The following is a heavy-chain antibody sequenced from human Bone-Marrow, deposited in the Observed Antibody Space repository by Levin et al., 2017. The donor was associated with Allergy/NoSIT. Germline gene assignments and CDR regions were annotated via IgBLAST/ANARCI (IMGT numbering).Heavy chain of an antibody. CDR1: GFDFDDYA. J-gene: IGHJ3*01. CDR2: ISWDSRRI. CDR3: AKVRGDEDAFHV. V-gene: IGHV3-9*01. D-gene: IGHD3-16*01. Sequence: PGGSLRLSCAASGFDFDDYAMHWVRQAPGKGLEWVSGISWDSRRIDYADSVKGRFTISRDNGKNSLYLQLTSLRSEDTALYYCAKVRGDEDAFHVWGQGTMVTVSS.